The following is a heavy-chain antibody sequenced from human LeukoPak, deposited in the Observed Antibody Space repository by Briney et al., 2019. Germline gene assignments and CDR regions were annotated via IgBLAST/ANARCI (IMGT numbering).Heavy chain of an antibody. D-gene: IGHD6-19*01. Sequence: GGSLRLSCAASGFTFSSYSMNWVRQAPGKGLEWVSSISSSSSYIYYADSVKGRFTISRDNAKNSLYLQMNSLRAEDTAVYYCARDNLAVAGTGNQTDAFDIWGQGTMVTVSS. CDR1: GFTFSSYS. V-gene: IGHV3-21*01. J-gene: IGHJ3*02. CDR3: ARDNLAVAGTGNQTDAFDI. CDR2: ISSSSSYI.